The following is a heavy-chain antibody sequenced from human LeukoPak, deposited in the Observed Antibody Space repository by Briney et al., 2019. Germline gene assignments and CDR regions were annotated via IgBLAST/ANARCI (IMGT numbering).Heavy chain of an antibody. Sequence: SVKVSCRASGGTVTDYGISWVRQAPRQGLEWMGGIVPQFGTSHYAQKFQGRLTITADEATNTLYMELSSLRLEDTGVYYCARDDCTDGSCYTDYWGQGTLVTVSS. CDR1: GGTVTDYG. CDR2: IVPQFGTS. D-gene: IGHD3-22*01. CDR3: ARDDCTDGSCYTDY. J-gene: IGHJ4*02. V-gene: IGHV1-69*13.